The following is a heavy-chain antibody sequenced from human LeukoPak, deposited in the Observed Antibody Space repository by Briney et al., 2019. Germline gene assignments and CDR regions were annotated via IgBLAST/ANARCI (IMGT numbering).Heavy chain of an antibody. CDR3: ARNENGGWGYFDC. V-gene: IGHV3-23*01. D-gene: IGHD6-19*01. J-gene: IGHJ4*02. Sequence: PGGSLRLSCAASRFTFNSYAMSWVRQAPGKGLEWVSVIGGSNGITFYVGSVKGRFTISRDNSKDTLYLQMNSLRAEDTAVYYCARNENGGWGYFDCWGQGTLVTVSS. CDR1: RFTFNSYA. CDR2: IGGSNGIT.